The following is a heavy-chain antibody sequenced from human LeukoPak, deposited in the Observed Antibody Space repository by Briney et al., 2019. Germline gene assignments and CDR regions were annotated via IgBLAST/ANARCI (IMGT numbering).Heavy chain of an antibody. CDR1: GFTFSSYS. V-gene: IGHV3-21*01. D-gene: IGHD2-2*01. J-gene: IGHJ6*02. CDR2: ISSSSSYI. CDR3: ARDGGPLYLSTGMDV. Sequence: GGSLRLSCAASGFTFSSYSMNWVRQAPGKELEWVSSISSSSSYIYYADSVKGRFTISRDNAKNSLYLQMNSLRAEDTAVYYCARDGGPLYLSTGMDVWGQGTTVTVSS.